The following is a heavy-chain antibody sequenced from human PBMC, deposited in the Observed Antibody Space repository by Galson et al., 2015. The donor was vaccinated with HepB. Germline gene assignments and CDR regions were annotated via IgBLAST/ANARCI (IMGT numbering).Heavy chain of an antibody. Sequence: SLRLSCAASGFTFGDYAMNWFRQTPGKGLEWVGFIRSKAYGGTTEYAASVEGRFTISRDDSKSIAYLQMNRLKTEDTAVYYCARDFWSGYYKGAYWGQGTLVTVSS. V-gene: IGHV3-49*03. CDR3: ARDFWSGYYKGAY. CDR1: GFTFGDYA. CDR2: IRSKAYGGTT. D-gene: IGHD3-3*01. J-gene: IGHJ4*02.